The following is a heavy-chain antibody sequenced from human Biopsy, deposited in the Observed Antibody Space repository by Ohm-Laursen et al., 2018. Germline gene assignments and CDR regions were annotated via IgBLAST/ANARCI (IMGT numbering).Heavy chain of an antibody. CDR2: IYPGGST. CDR3: VRGGSGSFPFDY. CDR1: GGSISNNNYY. V-gene: IGHV4-4*07. D-gene: IGHD3-10*01. Sequence: GTLSLTCTVSGGSISNNNYYWGWIRQPAGKGLEWIGRIYPGGSTNYNPSLKSRVTMSVDTSKKQLSLRLRSVTAADTAVYYCVRGGSGSFPFDYWGPGTLVTVSS. J-gene: IGHJ4*02.